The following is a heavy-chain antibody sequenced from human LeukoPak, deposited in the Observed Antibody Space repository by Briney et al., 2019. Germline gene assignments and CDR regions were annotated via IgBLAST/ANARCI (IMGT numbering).Heavy chain of an antibody. J-gene: IGHJ4*02. V-gene: IGHV1-18*01. CDR2: ISAYNGNT. CDR1: GYTFTSYG. CDR3: ARVMWDDYGDYVSHYYFDY. D-gene: IGHD4-17*01. Sequence: ASVKVYCKASGYTFTSYGISWVRQAPGQGLEWMGWISAYNGNTNYAQKLQGRVTMATDTSTSTAYMELRSLRSDDTAVYYCARVMWDDYGDYVSHYYFDYWGQGTLVTVSS.